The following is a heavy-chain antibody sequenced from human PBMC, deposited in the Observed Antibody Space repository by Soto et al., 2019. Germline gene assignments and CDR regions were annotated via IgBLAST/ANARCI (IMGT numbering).Heavy chain of an antibody. Sequence: GGSLRLSCAASGFTFRNYGMHWVRQAPGKGLEWLAVISNDEKGKHYADSVKGRFTISRDNSKSTLYLQMNSLRAEDTAVYHCVKAEGEDGGYDYIFDYWGQGTLVTVSS. V-gene: IGHV3-30*18. D-gene: IGHD3-22*01. CDR1: GFTFRNYG. CDR3: VKAEGEDGGYDYIFDY. CDR2: ISNDEKGK. J-gene: IGHJ4*02.